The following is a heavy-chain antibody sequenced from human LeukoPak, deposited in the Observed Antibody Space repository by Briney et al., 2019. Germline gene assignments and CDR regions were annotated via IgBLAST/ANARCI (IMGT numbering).Heavy chain of an antibody. Sequence: EASVKVSCKASGYTFTGYYMHWVRQAPGQGLEWMGWINPNSGGTNYAQKFQGRVTMTRDRSISTAYMELSRLRSDDTAVYYCAREEHDILTGYTSYYYMDVWGKGTTVTVSS. J-gene: IGHJ6*03. V-gene: IGHV1-2*02. CDR1: GYTFTGYY. CDR2: INPNSGGT. D-gene: IGHD3-9*01. CDR3: AREEHDILTGYTSYYYMDV.